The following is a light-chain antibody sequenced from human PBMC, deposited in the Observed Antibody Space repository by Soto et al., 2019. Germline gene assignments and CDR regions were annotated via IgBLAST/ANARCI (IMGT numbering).Light chain of an antibody. J-gene: IGKJ5*01. CDR2: DAS. V-gene: IGKV3D-20*01. Sequence: TQSPGTLSLSPGERATLSCRASQSVGSSYLAWYQQKPGLAPRLLIYDASSRATGIPDRFSGSGSGTDFTLTISRLEPEDFAVYYCQQYGSSSITFGQGTRL. CDR1: QSVGSSY. CDR3: QQYGSSSIT.